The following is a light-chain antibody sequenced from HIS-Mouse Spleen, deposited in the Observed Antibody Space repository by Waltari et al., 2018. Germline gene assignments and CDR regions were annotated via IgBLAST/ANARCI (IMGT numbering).Light chain of an antibody. V-gene: IGLV1-47*01. J-gene: IGLJ7*02. CDR3: AAWDDSLSGPV. Sequence: QSVLTQPPSASGTPGQRVTISCSGRSSNSGSNYVSWYTQLPGTPPKLLIYRNNQRPSGVPDRFSGSKSGTSASLAISGLRSEDEADYYCAAWDDSLSGPVFGGGTQLTAL. CDR2: RNN. CDR1: SSNSGSNY.